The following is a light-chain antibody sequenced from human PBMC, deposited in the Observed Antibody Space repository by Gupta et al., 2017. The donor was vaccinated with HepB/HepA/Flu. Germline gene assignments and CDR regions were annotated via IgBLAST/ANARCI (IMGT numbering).Light chain of an antibody. CDR3: SSYATSRTVS. CDR2: GVS. V-gene: IGLV2-14*03. CDR1: SSDIGAYDY. Sequence: QSALTQPASVSGSPGQSITISCTGTSSDIGAYDYVSWYQQHPDRPPKLMIYGVSYRPSGVSNRFSVFKSGDTASLTISGLQAEDEADYYCSSYATSRTVSFGGGTKLTVL. J-gene: IGLJ2*01.